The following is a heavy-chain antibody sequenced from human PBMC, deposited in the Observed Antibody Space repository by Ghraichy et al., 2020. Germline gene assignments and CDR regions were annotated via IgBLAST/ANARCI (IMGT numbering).Heavy chain of an antibody. CDR3: ARVNYDILTGYPDY. CDR2: ISSSSSYI. V-gene: IGHV3-21*01. J-gene: IGHJ4*02. D-gene: IGHD3-9*01. Sequence: LSLTCAASGFTFSSYSMNWVRQAPGKGLEWVSSISSSSSYIYYADSVKGRFTISRDNAKNSLYLQMNSLRAEDTAVYYCARVNYDILTGYPDYWGQGTLVTVSS. CDR1: GFTFSSYS.